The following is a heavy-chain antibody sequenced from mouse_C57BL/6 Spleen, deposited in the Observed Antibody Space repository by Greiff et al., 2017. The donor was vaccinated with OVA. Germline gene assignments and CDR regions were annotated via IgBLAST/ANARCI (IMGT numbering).Heavy chain of an antibody. CDR1: GYTFTSYW. CDR3: ARGDYGSSAGYFDV. J-gene: IGHJ1*03. D-gene: IGHD1-1*01. V-gene: IGHV1-50*01. CDR2: IDPSDSYT. Sequence: VQLQQPGAELVKPGASVKLSCKASGYTFTSYWMQWVKQRPGQGLEWIGEIDPSDSYTNSNQKLKGKATLTVDTSASTAYMQLSSLPSEDSAVYYCARGDYGSSAGYFDVWGTGPTVTVSS.